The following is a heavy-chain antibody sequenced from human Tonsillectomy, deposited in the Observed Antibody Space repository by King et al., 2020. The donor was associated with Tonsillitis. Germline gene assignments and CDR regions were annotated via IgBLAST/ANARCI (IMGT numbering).Heavy chain of an antibody. CDR1: GFTFSSYA. CDR3: ARDGGYYCSGTPLKF. Sequence: HVQLVESGGGVVQPGRSLRLSCAASGFTFSSYAMHWVRQAPGKGLEWVAVISYDGRNKYYADSEKGRFTISRDNSKNTLYLQMNSLRAEDTAVYYCARDGGYYCSGTPLKFCGQGSLVTASS. CDR2: ISYDGRNK. D-gene: IGHD3-10*01. J-gene: IGHJ4*02. V-gene: IGHV3-30*04.